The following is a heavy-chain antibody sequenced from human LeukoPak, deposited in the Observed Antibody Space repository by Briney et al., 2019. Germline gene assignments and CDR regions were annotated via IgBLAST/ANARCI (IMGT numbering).Heavy chain of an antibody. CDR1: GFTFSSYG. Sequence: PGGSLRLSCAASGFTFSSYGMHWVRQAPGKGLEWVAVISYDGSNKYYADSVKGRFTISRDNSKNTLYLQMNSLRAEDTAVYYCATEEGGDRTTTYYYYGMDVWGQGTTVTVS. CDR2: ISYDGSNK. CDR3: ATEEGGDRTTTYYYYGMDV. D-gene: IGHD2/OR15-2a*01. V-gene: IGHV3-30*03. J-gene: IGHJ6*02.